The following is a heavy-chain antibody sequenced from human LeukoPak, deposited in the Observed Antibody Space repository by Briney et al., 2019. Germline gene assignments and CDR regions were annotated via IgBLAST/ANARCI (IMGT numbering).Heavy chain of an antibody. D-gene: IGHD3-10*01. J-gene: IGHJ4*02. CDR3: TKESGSLPNYFDY. Sequence: GGSLRLSCVASGFTFSSYAMSWVRQAPGKGLEWVGRIKSKTDGGTTDYAAPVKGRFTISRDDSKNTLYLQMNSLKTEDTAVYYCTKESGSLPNYFDYWGQGTLVTVSS. V-gene: IGHV3-15*01. CDR1: GFTFSSYA. CDR2: IKSKTDGGTT.